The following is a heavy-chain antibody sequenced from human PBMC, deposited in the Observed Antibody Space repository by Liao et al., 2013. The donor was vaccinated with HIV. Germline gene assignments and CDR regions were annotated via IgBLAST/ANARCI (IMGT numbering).Heavy chain of an antibody. J-gene: IGHJ4*02. D-gene: IGHD3-22*01. V-gene: IGHV4-34*01. CDR2: INHSGST. CDR3: ARDVGYYYDSSGYYYFDY. CDR1: GGSFSGYY. Sequence: QVQLQQWGAGLLKPSETLSLTCAVYGGSFSGYYWSWIRQPPGKGLEWIGEINHSGSTNYNPSLKSRVTISVDTSKNQFSLKLSSVTAADTAVYYCARDVGYYYDSSGYYYFDYWGQGTLVTVSS.